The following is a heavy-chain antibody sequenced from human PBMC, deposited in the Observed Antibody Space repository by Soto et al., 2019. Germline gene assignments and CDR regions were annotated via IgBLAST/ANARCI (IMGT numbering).Heavy chain of an antibody. CDR2: ISATGGST. V-gene: IGHV3-23*01. CDR1: GFTFNNYA. CDR3: AKDRLAGNFDY. Sequence: GGSLRLSCAASGFTFNNYAMNWVRQAPGKGLEWVATISATGGSTYYADSVKGRFTISRDNSKNTLYLQMNGLRVEDTAVYYCAKDRLAGNFDYWGQGTLVTVSS. J-gene: IGHJ4*02.